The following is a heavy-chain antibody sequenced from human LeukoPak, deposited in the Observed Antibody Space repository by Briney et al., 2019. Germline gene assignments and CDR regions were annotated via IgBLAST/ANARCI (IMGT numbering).Heavy chain of an antibody. J-gene: IGHJ4*02. D-gene: IGHD1-1*01. CDR3: ARLWRAAIDY. Sequence: SETLSRTCTVVSGGSISSSSYYWGWIRQPPGKGLEWIGSFYYSGSTYYNPSLKSRVTISADTSKNQFSLKLSSVTAADTAVYYCARLWRAAIDYGGQGILVTVSS. V-gene: IGHV4-39*01. CDR1: GGSISSSSYY. CDR2: FYYSGST.